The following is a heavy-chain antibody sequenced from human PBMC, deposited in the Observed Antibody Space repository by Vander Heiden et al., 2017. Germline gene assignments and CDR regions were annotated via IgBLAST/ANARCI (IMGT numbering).Heavy chain of an antibody. Sequence: QVQLVESGGGVVQPGRSLRLSCAASGFTFSSYAMHRVTQAPGKGLEWVAVISYDGSNKYYADSVKGRFTISRENSKNTLYLQMNSLRAEDTAVYYCAREPESHYYYGMDVWGQGTTVTVSS. V-gene: IGHV3-30-3*01. CDR2: ISYDGSNK. CDR1: GFTFSSYA. CDR3: AREPESHYYYGMDV. D-gene: IGHD3-10*01. J-gene: IGHJ6*02.